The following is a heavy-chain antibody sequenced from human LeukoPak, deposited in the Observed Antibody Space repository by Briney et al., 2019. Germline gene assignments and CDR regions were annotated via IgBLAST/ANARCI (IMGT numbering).Heavy chain of an antibody. D-gene: IGHD4-17*01. V-gene: IGHV3-7*03. CDR2: IKQDGSDK. CDR1: GFTLSSYW. Sequence: PGGSLRLSCAASGFTLSSYWMSWVRQAPGKGLEGVANIKQDGSDKYYVDSVKGRFTISRDNAKNSLYMQMNSLRAEDTSLYYCAKSGYGDINGYFDLWGRGTLVTVSS. J-gene: IGHJ2*01. CDR3: AKSGYGDINGYFDL.